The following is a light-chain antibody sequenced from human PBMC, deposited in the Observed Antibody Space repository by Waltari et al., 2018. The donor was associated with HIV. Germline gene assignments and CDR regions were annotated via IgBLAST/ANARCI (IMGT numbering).Light chain of an antibody. J-gene: IGKJ3*01. V-gene: IGKV3-15*01. Sequence: EIVMTQSPATLSVSPGERATLSGRASQTVSSTVAWYQQKPGQAPRLLIYGASTRATGIPARFSGSGSRTEFTLTISSLQSEDFAVYYCQQYNNWPSCTFGPGTKVDIK. CDR2: GAS. CDR3: QQYNNWPSCT. CDR1: QTVSST.